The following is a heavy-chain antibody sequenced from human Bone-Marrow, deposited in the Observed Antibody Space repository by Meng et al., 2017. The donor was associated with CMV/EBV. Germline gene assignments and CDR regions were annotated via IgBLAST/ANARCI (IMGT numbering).Heavy chain of an antibody. Sequence: SETLSLTCTVSGGSISSYYWSWIRQPPGKGLEWIGYIYYSGSTNYNPSLKSRVAISADTSKNQFSLKLSSVTAADTAVYYCARARGGFIVGRFDSWGQGSLVTVSS. V-gene: IGHV4-59*01. J-gene: IGHJ4*02. CDR1: GGSISSYY. CDR2: IYYSGST. D-gene: IGHD1-26*01. CDR3: ARARGGFIVGRFDS.